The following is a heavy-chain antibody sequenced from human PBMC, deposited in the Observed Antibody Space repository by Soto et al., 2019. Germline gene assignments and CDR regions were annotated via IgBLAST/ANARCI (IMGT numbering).Heavy chain of an antibody. Sequence: PSETLSLTCVVSGGSISSGGYSWSWIRQPPGKGLEWIGYIYHSGSTFYNPSLKSRVTISVDRSKNQFSLKLSSVTAADTAVYYCARVGITFLGVVSDRNVLDVSAQG. CDR1: GGSISSGGYS. D-gene: IGHD3-3*01. CDR2: IYHSGST. CDR3: ARVGITFLGVVSDRNVLDV. V-gene: IGHV4-30-2*01. J-gene: IGHJ3*01.